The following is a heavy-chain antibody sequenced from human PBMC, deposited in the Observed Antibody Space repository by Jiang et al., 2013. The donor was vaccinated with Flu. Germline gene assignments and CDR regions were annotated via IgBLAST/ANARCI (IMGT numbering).Heavy chain of an antibody. D-gene: IGHD2-8*02. J-gene: IGHJ6*02. CDR2: IIPIFGTA. CDR1: GGTFTNSA. V-gene: IGHV1-69*06. CDR3: ARDPGSGYGLDV. Sequence: SGAEVKKPGSSVKVSCKLSGGTFTNSAFSWVRQAPGQGLEWVGGIIPIFGTADSAQKFQGRVTITADKSTSTAYMELSDLRSEDTAVYFCARDPGSGYGLDVWGQGTTVTVSS.